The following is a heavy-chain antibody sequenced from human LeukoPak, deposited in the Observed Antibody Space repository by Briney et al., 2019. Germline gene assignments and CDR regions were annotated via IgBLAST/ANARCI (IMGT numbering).Heavy chain of an antibody. J-gene: IGHJ4*02. V-gene: IGHV3-11*01. CDR3: ARESRIVVVTAMSLGGFDY. CDR1: GFTFSDYY. Sequence: GGSLRLSCAASGFTFSDYYMSWIRQAPGKGLEWVSYISSSGSTIYYADSVKGRFTISRDNAKNSLYLQMNSLRAEDTAVYYCARESRIVVVTAMSLGGFDYWGQGTLVTVSS. D-gene: IGHD2-21*02. CDR2: ISSSGSTI.